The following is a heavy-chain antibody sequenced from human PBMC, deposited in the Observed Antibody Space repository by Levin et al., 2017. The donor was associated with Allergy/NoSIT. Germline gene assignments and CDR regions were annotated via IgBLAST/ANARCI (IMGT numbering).Heavy chain of an antibody. CDR3: ARDRPEDWRDQGWFDP. J-gene: IGHJ5*02. CDR1: GGTFSSYA. V-gene: IGHV1-69*01. D-gene: IGHD3/OR15-3a*01. Sequence: KISCKASGGTFSSYAISWVRQAPGQGLEWMGGIIPIFGTANYAQKFQGRVTITADESTSTAYMELSSLRSEDTAVYYCARDRPEDWRDQGWFDPWGQGTLVTVSS. CDR2: IIPIFGTA.